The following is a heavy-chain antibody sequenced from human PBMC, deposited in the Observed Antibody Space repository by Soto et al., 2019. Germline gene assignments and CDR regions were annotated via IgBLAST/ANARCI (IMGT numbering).Heavy chain of an antibody. D-gene: IGHD3-3*01. Sequence: PGGSLRLSCAASGFTFRSYAVSWVRQAPGKGLEWVSVISGGGGSTYYVDSVKGRFTISRDNSKNTLYLQMNSLRAEDTAVYYCAKDLEKATHYDFWRGYSQGKYYNYHGMDVWGQGTTVTVSS. CDR2: ISGGGGST. CDR3: AKDLEKATHYDFWRGYSQGKYYNYHGMDV. J-gene: IGHJ6*02. CDR1: GFTFRSYA. V-gene: IGHV3-23*01.